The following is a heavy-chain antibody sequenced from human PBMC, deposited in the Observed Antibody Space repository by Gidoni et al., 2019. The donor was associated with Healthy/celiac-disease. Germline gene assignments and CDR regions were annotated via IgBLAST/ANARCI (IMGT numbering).Heavy chain of an antibody. Sequence: EVQLLESGGGLVQPGGSLRLSCAASGFTFSSYAMSWVRQAPGKGLEWVSAISGSGGSTYYADSVKGRFTISRDNSKNTLYLQMNSLRAEDTAVYYCAKGGLQYSSKRDAFDIWGQGTMVTVSS. CDR2: ISGSGGST. CDR3: AKGGLQYSSKRDAFDI. J-gene: IGHJ3*02. CDR1: GFTFSSYA. D-gene: IGHD6-13*01. V-gene: IGHV3-23*01.